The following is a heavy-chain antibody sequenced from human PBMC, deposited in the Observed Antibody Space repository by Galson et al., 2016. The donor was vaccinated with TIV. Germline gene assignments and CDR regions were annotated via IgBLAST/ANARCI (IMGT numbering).Heavy chain of an antibody. Sequence: ASGFTFSSYAMTWVRQAPGKGLEWVSGITGSGAYTYYGDSVKGRFTISRDNPKNTLYLQMNSLRAEDTAVYYCAKVRDLSGYSIVSFDHWGQGILVTVSS. CDR3: AKVRDLSGYSIVSFDH. D-gene: IGHD3-3*01. J-gene: IGHJ4*02. CDR1: GFTFSSYA. CDR2: ITGSGAYT. V-gene: IGHV3-23*01.